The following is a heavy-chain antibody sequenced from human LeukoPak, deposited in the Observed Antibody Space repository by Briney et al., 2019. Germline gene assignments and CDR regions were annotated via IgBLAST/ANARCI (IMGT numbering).Heavy chain of an antibody. D-gene: IGHD1-26*01. Sequence: SETLSLTCTVSGGSISSSSYYWGWIRQPPGKGLEWIGYIYYDGTTSYNPPLKRRVTISVHSPKNHFSLRLTSLTAADTALYYCARHGGTLDYFDSWGPGSLVIVSS. CDR2: IYYDGTT. CDR1: GGSISSSSYY. J-gene: IGHJ4*02. V-gene: IGHV4-39*01. CDR3: ARHGGTLDYFDS.